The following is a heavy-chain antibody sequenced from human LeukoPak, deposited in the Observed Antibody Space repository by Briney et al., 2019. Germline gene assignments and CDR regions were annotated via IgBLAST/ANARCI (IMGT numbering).Heavy chain of an antibody. CDR1: GYTFTGYY. CDR3: ARDGLAGDFGVVIDY. Sequence: GASVKVSCKASGYTFTGYYMHWVRQAPGQGLEWMGWINLNSGGTNYAQKFQGRVTMTRDTSISTAYMELSRLRSDDTAVYYCARDGLAGDFGVVIDYWGQGTLVTVSS. V-gene: IGHV1-2*02. CDR2: INLNSGGT. J-gene: IGHJ4*02. D-gene: IGHD3-3*01.